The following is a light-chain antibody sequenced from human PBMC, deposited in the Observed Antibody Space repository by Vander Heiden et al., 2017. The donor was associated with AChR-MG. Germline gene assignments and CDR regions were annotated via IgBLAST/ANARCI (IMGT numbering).Light chain of an antibody. J-gene: IGKJ4*01. Sequence: EILITQSPATLSVSPGERVTLSSSARLSVCSNLTWYQQKRGQAPRLLIYGASTRATGTLARFTGTGAGRVCTLTISSLQSDDLAIYYCLPEGHGARALTFGGGAKVEI. CDR1: LSVCSN. CDR3: LPEGHGARALT. V-gene: IGKV3-15*01. CDR2: GAS.